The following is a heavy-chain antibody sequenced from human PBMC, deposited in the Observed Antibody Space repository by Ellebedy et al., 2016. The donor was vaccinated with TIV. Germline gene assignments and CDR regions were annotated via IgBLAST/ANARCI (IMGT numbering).Heavy chain of an antibody. V-gene: IGHV1-2*02. D-gene: IGHD3-10*01. CDR1: GYTFTGYY. J-gene: IGHJ4*02. Sequence: ASVKVSCKASGYTFTGYYMHWVRQAPGQGLEWMGWIDPDSGGTYYEQKFQGRVTMTRDKSISTAYMELSRLRSDDTAVYYCARVRGVITGDYWGQGTLVTVSS. CDR3: ARVRGVITGDY. CDR2: IDPDSGGT.